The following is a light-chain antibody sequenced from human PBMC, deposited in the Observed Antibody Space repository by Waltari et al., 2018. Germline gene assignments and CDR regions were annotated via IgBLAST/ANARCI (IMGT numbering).Light chain of an antibody. CDR2: RND. CDR3: ATWDDRMNGHWV. J-gene: IGLJ3*02. V-gene: IGLV1-44*01. CDR1: SSNIGDNV. Sequence: QSVLTQSPSASGTPGQRVTISCSGSSSNIGDNVVHWYQQLPGKAPKLLIYRNDQRPSWVPDRFSASKSGTSASLAISGLQSEDEADYYCATWDDRMNGHWVFGGGTKVTVL.